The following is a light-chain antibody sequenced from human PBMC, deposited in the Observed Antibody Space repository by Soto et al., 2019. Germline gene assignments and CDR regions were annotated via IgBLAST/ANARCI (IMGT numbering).Light chain of an antibody. CDR3: QQYNSYSWT. J-gene: IGKJ1*01. V-gene: IGKV1-5*03. Sequence: DIQMTQSPSTLSAFVGDRVTITCRASQRTSGWLAWYQQKAGKAPNLLIYKASRLESGVPSRFSGSGSETEFTLTISSLQPDDFATYYCQQYNSYSWTFGQGTKWIS. CDR2: KAS. CDR1: QRTSGW.